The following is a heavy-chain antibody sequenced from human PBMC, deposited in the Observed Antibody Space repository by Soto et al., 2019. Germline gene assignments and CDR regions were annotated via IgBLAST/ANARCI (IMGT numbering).Heavy chain of an antibody. V-gene: IGHV1-46*01. CDR3: AGFYYDSSGYYGLGGMDV. Sequence: ASVKVSCKASGYTFTSYYMHWVRQAPGQGLEWMGIINPSGGSTSYAQKFQGRVTMTRDTSTSTVYMELSSLRSEDTAVYYCAGFYYDSSGYYGLGGMDVWGQGTTVTVSS. CDR2: INPSGGST. D-gene: IGHD3-22*01. CDR1: GYTFTSYY. J-gene: IGHJ6*02.